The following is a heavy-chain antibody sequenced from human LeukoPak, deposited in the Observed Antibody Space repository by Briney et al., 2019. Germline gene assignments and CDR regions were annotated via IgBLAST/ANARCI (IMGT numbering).Heavy chain of an antibody. CDR1: GGSFSGYY. Sequence: SETLSLTCAVHGGSFSGYYWSWIRQPPGKGLEWIGEINHSGSTNYNPSLKSRVTISVDTSKNQFSLKLSSVTAADTAVYYCAREGFYVWGSYRPRDNAFDIWGQGTMVTVSS. V-gene: IGHV4-34*01. J-gene: IGHJ3*02. D-gene: IGHD3-16*02. CDR3: AREGFYVWGSYRPRDNAFDI. CDR2: INHSGST.